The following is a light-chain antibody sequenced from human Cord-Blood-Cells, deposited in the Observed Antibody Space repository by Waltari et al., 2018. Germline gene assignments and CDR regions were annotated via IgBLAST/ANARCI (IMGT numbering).Light chain of an antibody. CDR1: QSVSSN. CDR3: QQYNNLPPST. J-gene: IGKJ2*02. Sequence: EIVMTQSPATLSVSPGERATLSCRASQSVSSNLAWYQQKPGQAPRLLIYGASTRATGIPARFSGSWSGTEFTLTISSQQSEDFAVYYCQQYNNLPPSTFGQGTKLEIK. CDR2: GAS. V-gene: IGKV3-15*01.